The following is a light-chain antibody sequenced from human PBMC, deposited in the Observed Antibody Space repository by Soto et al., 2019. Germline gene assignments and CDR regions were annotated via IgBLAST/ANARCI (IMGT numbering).Light chain of an antibody. CDR3: QQYGSSIT. V-gene: IGKV3-20*01. CDR1: QSVSSSY. CDR2: GAS. Sequence: ELVLTQSPGTLSLSPGERATLSCRASQSVSSSYLAWYQQKPGQAPRRLSYGASSRATGIPDRFSGSGSGTDFTLTISRLEPEDFAVYYCQQYGSSITFGQGTRLEIK. J-gene: IGKJ5*01.